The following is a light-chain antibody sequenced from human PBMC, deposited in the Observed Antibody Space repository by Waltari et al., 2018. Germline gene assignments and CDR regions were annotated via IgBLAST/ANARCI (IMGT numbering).Light chain of an antibody. V-gene: IGLV2-14*01. CDR1: SSHVGAFNY. CDR3: LSYTNTAARV. Sequence: QSALTQPASVSGSPGQSITISCTGTSSHVGAFNYVSWYQHHPGKAPKLMIYEVSNRPSGVSNRFSGSKSGNTASLTISGLQAEDEADYYCLSYTNTAARVFGGGTKLTVL. CDR2: EVS. J-gene: IGLJ3*02.